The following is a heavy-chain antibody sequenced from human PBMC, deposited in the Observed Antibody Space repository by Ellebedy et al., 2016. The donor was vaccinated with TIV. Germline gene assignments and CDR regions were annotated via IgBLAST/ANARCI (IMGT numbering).Heavy chain of an antibody. Sequence: LSLTCAASGFTFSSFAMSWVRQAPGKGLEWVSSIINTGGTTYYADSVKGRFTISRDNSRNTLYLHMNSLRADDSAIYYCGRDAVTGNGRWDWLDPWGRGSLVTVSS. CDR2: IINTGGTT. CDR3: GRDAVTGNGRWDWLDP. J-gene: IGHJ5*02. CDR1: GFTFSSFA. V-gene: IGHV3-23*01. D-gene: IGHD2-21*02.